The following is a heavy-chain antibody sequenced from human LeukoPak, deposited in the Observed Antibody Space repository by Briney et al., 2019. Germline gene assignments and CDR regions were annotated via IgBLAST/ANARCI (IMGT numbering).Heavy chain of an antibody. D-gene: IGHD3-3*01. CDR3: ARDKGNYDFWSGYTDYYGMDV. Sequence: SETLSLTCAVYGGSFSGYYWSWIRQPPGKGLEWIGEINHSGSTNYNPSLKSRVTISVDTSKNQFSLKLSSVTAADTAVYYCARDKGNYDFWSGYTDYYGMDVWGQGTTVTVSS. J-gene: IGHJ6*02. V-gene: IGHV4-34*01. CDR2: INHSGST. CDR1: GGSFSGYY.